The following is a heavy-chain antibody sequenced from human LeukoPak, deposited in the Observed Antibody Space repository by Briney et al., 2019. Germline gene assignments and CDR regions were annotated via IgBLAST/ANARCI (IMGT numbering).Heavy chain of an antibody. CDR3: AREVQGFDT. CDR1: GYTFTSYD. J-gene: IGHJ5*02. D-gene: IGHD1-1*01. CDR2: IDPSIGGT. Sequence: ASVKVSCKASGYTFTSYDINWVRQATGQGLEWMGWIDPSIGGTHCAQKFQGRVTVTSDTAISTAFMELNMLTSDDTAVYFCAREVQGFDTWGQGTLVTVSS. V-gene: IGHV1-2*02.